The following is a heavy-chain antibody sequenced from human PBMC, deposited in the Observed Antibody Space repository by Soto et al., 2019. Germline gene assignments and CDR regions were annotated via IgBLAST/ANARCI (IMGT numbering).Heavy chain of an antibody. Sequence: EVQLVESGGGLVQPGGSLRLCCAASGFTFSGYSINWVRQAPGKGLEWVSYISSSSSTIYYANSVKGRFTISRDNAKNSLYLQMNSLRAEDTAVYYCARDLSGSSGWYFGMDVWGQGTTVTVSS. J-gene: IGHJ6*02. CDR2: ISSSSSTI. CDR3: ARDLSGSSGWYFGMDV. D-gene: IGHD6-19*01. V-gene: IGHV3-48*01. CDR1: GFTFSGYS.